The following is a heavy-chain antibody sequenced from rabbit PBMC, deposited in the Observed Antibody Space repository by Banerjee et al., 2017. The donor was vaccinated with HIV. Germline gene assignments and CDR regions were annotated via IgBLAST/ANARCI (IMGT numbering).Heavy chain of an antibody. CDR1: GLSFSSRYY. J-gene: IGHJ4*01. D-gene: IGHD6-1*01. V-gene: IGHV1S40*01. CDR3: ARGVSGAGYGYAFNL. Sequence: QSLEESGGDLVKPGASLTLTCTASGLSFSSRYYMCWVRQAPGKGLEWIACSYAGSSGRTYYATWAKGRFTISKTSSTTVTLQMTSLTAADTATYFCARGVSGAGYGYAFNLWGQGTLVTVS. CDR2: SYAGSSGRT.